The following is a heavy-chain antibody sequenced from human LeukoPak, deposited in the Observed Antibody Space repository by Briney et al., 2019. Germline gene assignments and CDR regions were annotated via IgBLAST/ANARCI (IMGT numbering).Heavy chain of an antibody. CDR1: GYTLTELS. CDR3: ATESPERYGDYVI. CDR2: FDPEDGET. D-gene: IGHD4-17*01. Sequence: ASEKISCKVSGYTLTELSMHWVRQAPGKRLEWMGGFDPEDGETIYAQKFQGRVTMIEDTFTDTAYMELSSLRSEDTAVYYCATESPERYGDYVIWGQGTLVTVSS. J-gene: IGHJ4*02. V-gene: IGHV1-24*01.